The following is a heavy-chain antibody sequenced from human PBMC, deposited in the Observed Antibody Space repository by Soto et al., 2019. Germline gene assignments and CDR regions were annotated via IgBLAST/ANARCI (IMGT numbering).Heavy chain of an antibody. D-gene: IGHD2-15*01. J-gene: IGHJ4*02. CDR3: AKAGGDCSGGTCYSGQGDH. Sequence: EVHLLESGGGLVQPGGSLRLSCAASGFTFSTYAMSWVRQAPGKGLDWVSGISGSGSSTYYADSVKGRFTVSRDNAKNTLYLQRNNLRAEDTAVYYCAKAGGDCSGGTCYSGQGDHWGQGTLVTVSS. CDR2: ISGSGSST. CDR1: GFTFSTYA. V-gene: IGHV3-23*01.